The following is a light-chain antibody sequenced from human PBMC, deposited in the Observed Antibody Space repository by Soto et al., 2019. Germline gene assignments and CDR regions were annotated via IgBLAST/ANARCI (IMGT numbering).Light chain of an antibody. CDR2: DTF. CDR1: QSVCTF. Sequence: EVVLTQSPATLSMSPGERVTLSCRASQSVCTFVAWYQHKPGQAPRPVIYDTFKRAPGVPDRFSGGGSGTDFSLTISSLEPEDFAVYYCQQRARWPMPFGQGTRLELK. CDR3: QQRARWPMP. V-gene: IGKV3-11*01. J-gene: IGKJ5*01.